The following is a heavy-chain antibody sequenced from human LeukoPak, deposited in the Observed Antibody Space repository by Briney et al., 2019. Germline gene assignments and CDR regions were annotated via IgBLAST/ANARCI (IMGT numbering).Heavy chain of an antibody. J-gene: IGHJ4*02. V-gene: IGHV4-39*01. D-gene: IGHD1-26*01. CDR2: IYYSGST. CDR1: GFTFSSYSMN. Sequence: GSLRLSCAASGFTFSSYSMNWVRQPPGKGLEWIGSIYYSGSTYYNPSLKSRVTISVDTSKNQFSLKLSSVTAADTAVYYCARQLARVGAIYYWGQGTLVTVSS. CDR3: ARQLARVGAIYY.